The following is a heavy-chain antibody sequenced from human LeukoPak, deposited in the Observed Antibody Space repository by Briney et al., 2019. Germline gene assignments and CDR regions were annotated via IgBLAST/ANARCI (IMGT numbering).Heavy chain of an antibody. CDR2: IVVGSGNT. CDR1: GFTFTSSA. CDR3: AAESNYGDYNAY. J-gene: IGHJ4*02. D-gene: IGHD4-17*01. V-gene: IGHV1-58*02. Sequence: ASVKVSCXASGFTFTSSAMQWVRQARGQRLEWIGWIVVGSGNTNYAQKFQERVTITRDMSTSTAYMELSSLRSEDTAVYYCAAESNYGDYNAYWGQGTLVTVSS.